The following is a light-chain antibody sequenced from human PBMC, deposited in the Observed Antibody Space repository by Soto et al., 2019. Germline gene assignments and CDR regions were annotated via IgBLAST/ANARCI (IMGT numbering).Light chain of an antibody. Sequence: QSVLTQPPSASGTPGQRVTSSCSGTSSNIGTNTVNWYQQFPRSAPKLLMYSSNQRPSGAPDRVSASKSGTSASLAISGLQSEDEADYYCAAWDGSLNVVLFGGGTKLTVL. CDR1: SSNIGTNT. CDR3: AAWDGSLNVVL. CDR2: SSN. V-gene: IGLV1-44*01. J-gene: IGLJ3*02.